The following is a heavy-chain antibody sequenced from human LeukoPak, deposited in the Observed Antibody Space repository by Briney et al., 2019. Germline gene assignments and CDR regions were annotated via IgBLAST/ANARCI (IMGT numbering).Heavy chain of an antibody. CDR3: AKERLRYCSSTSCPFDY. CDR2: IWYDGSNK. J-gene: IGHJ4*02. Sequence: GGSLRLSCAASGFTFSSYGMHWVRQAPGKGLEWVAVIWYDGSNKYYADSVKGRFTISRDNSKNTLYLQMNSLRAEDTAMYYCAKERLRYCSSTSCPFDYWGQGTLVTVSS. V-gene: IGHV3-33*06. D-gene: IGHD2-2*01. CDR1: GFTFSSYG.